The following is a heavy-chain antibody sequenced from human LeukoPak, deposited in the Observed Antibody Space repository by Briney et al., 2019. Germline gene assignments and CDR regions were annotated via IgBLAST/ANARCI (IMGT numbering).Heavy chain of an antibody. D-gene: IGHD3-22*01. V-gene: IGHV1-46*01. CDR3: ARAFNRPVYDSSGYYPLDI. CDR2: INPSGGST. J-gene: IGHJ3*02. Sequence: ASVKVSXKASGYTFTSYYMHWMRQAPGQGLEWMGIINPSGGSTSYAQKFQGRVTMTRDTSTSTVYMELSSLRSEDTAVYYCARAFNRPVYDSSGYYPLDIWGQGTMVTVSS. CDR1: GYTFTSYY.